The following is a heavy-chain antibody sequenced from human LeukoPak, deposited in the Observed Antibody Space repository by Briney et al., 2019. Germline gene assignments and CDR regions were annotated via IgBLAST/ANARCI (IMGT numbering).Heavy chain of an antibody. V-gene: IGHV2-5*01. CDR3: AHSMITFGGVIVRYNWFDP. CDR2: IYWNDDK. J-gene: IGHJ5*02. CDR1: GFSLSTSGVG. Sequence: SGPTLVNPTQTLTLTCTFSGFSLSTSGVGVGWIRQPPGKVLEWLALIYWNDDKRYSPSLKSRLTITKDTSKNQVVLTMTNMDPVDTATYYCAHSMITFGGVIVRYNWFDPWGQGTLVTVSS. D-gene: IGHD3-16*02.